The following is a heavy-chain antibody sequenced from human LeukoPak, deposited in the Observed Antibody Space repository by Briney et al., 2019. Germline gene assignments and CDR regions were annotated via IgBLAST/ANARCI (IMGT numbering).Heavy chain of an antibody. CDR3: ARRAITIFGVAMGKWFDP. CDR1: GGSFSGYY. Sequence: PSETLSLTCAVSGGSFSGYYWSWIRQPPGKGLEWIGEINDSGSTNYNPSLKSRVTISVDTSKNQFSLKLGSVTAADTAVYYCARRAITIFGVAMGKWFDPWGQGTLVTVSS. CDR2: INDSGST. J-gene: IGHJ5*02. D-gene: IGHD3-3*01. V-gene: IGHV4-34*01.